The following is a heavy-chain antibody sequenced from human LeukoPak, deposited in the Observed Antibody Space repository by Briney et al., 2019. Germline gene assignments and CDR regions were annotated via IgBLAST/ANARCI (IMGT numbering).Heavy chain of an antibody. CDR1: GFSFSSYG. CDR2: IRNDGNNI. V-gene: IGHV3-30*02. Sequence: GGSLRLSCSASGFSFSSYGMHWVRQAPGKGLEWVAFIRNDGNNIRYADSVKGRFTISRDNSNNTLFVQMNSLRAEDTAVYYCAKSRSGSANWALQIFDNWGQGALVTVSS. D-gene: IGHD1-1*01. J-gene: IGHJ4*02. CDR3: AKSRSGSANWALQIFDN.